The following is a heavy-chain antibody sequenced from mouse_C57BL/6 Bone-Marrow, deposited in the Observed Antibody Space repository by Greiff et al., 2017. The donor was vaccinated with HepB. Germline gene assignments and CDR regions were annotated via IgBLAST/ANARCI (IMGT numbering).Heavy chain of an antibody. J-gene: IGHJ2*01. CDR1: GYTFTDYY. V-gene: IGHV1-26*01. Sequence: EVKLQQSGPELVKPGASVKISCKASGYTFTDYYMNWVKQSHGKSLEWIGDINPNNGGTSYNQKFKGKATLTVDKSSSTAYMELRSLTSEDSAVYYCARDVAYYFDYWGQGTTLTVSS. CDR2: INPNNGGT. CDR3: ARDVAYYFDY.